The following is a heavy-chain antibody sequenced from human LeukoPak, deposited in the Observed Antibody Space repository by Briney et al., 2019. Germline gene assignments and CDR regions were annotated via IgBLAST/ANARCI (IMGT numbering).Heavy chain of an antibody. D-gene: IGHD6-13*01. CDR3: ARRAAAGTGWYFDL. CDR2: IYYSGST. CDR1: GGSISSYY. V-gene: IGHV4-59*01. J-gene: IGHJ2*01. Sequence: SQTLSLTCTVSGGSISSYYWSWIRQPPGKGLEWIGYIYYSGSTNYNPSLKSRVTISVDTSKNQFSLKLSSVTAADTAVYYCARRAAAGTGWYFDLWGRGTLVTVSS.